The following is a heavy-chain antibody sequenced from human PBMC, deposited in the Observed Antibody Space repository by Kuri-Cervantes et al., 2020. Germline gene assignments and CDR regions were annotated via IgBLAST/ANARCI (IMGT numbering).Heavy chain of an antibody. D-gene: IGHD1-7*01. CDR1: GYSFTSYD. Sequence: ASVKVSCKASGYSFTSYDIIWVRQATGQGLEWMGWMKPTSASSGYAQKLQGRVTMTTDTSTSTAYMELRSLRSDDTAVYYCARGRTQNWFDPWGQGTLVTVSS. CDR3: ARGRTQNWFDP. CDR2: MKPTSASS. V-gene: IGHV1-18*01. J-gene: IGHJ5*02.